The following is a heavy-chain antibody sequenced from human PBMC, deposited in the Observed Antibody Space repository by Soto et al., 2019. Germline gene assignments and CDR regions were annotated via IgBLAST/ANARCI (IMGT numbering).Heavy chain of an antibody. CDR1: GGTFSSYT. J-gene: IGHJ4*02. CDR2: IIPILGIA. CDR3: ARENGEYSYGQPFDY. Sequence: QVQLVQSGAAVKKPGSSVKVSCKASGGTFSSYTISWVRQAPGQGLEWMGRIIPILGIANYAQKFQGRVTITADKSTSTAYMELSSLRSEDTAVYYCARENGEYSYGQPFDYWGQGTLVTVSS. D-gene: IGHD5-18*01. V-gene: IGHV1-69*02.